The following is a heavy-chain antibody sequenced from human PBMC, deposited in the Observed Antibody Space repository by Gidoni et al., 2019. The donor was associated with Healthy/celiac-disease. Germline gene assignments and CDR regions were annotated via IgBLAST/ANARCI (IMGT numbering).Heavy chain of an antibody. J-gene: IGHJ6*02. D-gene: IGHD3-22*01. CDR2: IYHSGST. V-gene: IGHV4-30-2*01. Sequence: QLQLQESGSGLVKPSQTLSLTCAVPCGSTSSGGYSWSWIRQPPGKGREWLGYIYHSGSTYYNPSLKSRVTISVDRSKNQFSLKLSSVTAADTAVDYCARGYYDSSGPNVMDVWGQGTTVTVSS. CDR3: ARGYYDSSGPNVMDV. CDR1: CGSTSSGGYS.